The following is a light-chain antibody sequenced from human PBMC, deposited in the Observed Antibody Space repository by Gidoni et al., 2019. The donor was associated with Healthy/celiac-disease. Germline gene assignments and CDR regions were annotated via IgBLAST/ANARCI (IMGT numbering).Light chain of an antibody. CDR3: QQHSNWLT. CDR2: DAS. J-gene: IGKJ4*01. CDR1: QSVSSY. V-gene: IGKV3-11*01. Sequence: IVLTQSPATLSSSPGERATLSCRASQSVSSYLAWYQQKPGQAPRLLIYDASNRATGIPARCSGSGSGTYFTLTISSLEPEDFAVYYCQQHSNWLTFGGXTKVEIK.